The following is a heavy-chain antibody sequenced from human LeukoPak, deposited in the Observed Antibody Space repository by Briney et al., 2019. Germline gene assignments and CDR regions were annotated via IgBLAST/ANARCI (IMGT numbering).Heavy chain of an antibody. J-gene: IGHJ1*01. CDR1: GFTFSSYA. CDR3: ARDLFGIAVAGRGAYFQH. D-gene: IGHD6-19*01. CDR2: ISYDGSSK. Sequence: GRSLRLSCAASGFTFSSYAMHWVRQAPGKGLEWVAVISYDGSSKYYADSVKGRFTISRDNSKNTLYLQMNSLRAEDTAVYYCARDLFGIAVAGRGAYFQHWGQGTLVTVSS. V-gene: IGHV3-30-3*01.